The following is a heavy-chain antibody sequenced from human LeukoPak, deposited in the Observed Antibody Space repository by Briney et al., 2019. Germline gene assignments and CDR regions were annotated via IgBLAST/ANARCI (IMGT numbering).Heavy chain of an antibody. V-gene: IGHV3-23*01. J-gene: IGHJ1*01. CDR1: GFTFSTYA. CDR3: AKGVHTSVAPEYFQH. CDR2: ISAGGDGT. Sequence: GGSLRLSCAASGFTFSTYAMTWVRQAPGKGLEWVSGISAGGDGTHYADSVKGRFTISRDNSKNTLYLQMNSLRAEDTALYYCAKGVHTSVAPEYFQHWGQGTLVTVSS. D-gene: IGHD5-18*01.